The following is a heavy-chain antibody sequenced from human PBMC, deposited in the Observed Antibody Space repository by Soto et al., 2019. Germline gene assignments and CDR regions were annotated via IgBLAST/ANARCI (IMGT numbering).Heavy chain of an antibody. J-gene: IGHJ6*02. CDR3: AREGYSSSWYAAGNYYYYGMDV. CDR2: IWYDGSNK. V-gene: IGHV3-33*01. CDR1: GFTFSSYG. D-gene: IGHD6-13*01. Sequence: GGSLRLSCAASGFTFSSYGMHWVRQAPGKGLEWVAVIWYDGSNKYYADSVKGRFTISRDNSKNTLYLQMNSLRAEDTAVYYCAREGYSSSWYAAGNYYYYGMDVWGQGTTVTVSS.